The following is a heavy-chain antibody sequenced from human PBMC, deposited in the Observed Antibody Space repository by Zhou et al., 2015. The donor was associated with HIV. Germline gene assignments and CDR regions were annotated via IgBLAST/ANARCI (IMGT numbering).Heavy chain of an antibody. CDR2: IIPILGTA. J-gene: IGHJ2*01. V-gene: IGHV1-69*06. CDR3: ARDRGGATRPDWRYFDV. CDR1: GGSFSTYG. D-gene: IGHD6-6*01. Sequence: QVQLEQSGAEVKKPGSSVKVSCKASGGSFSTYGISWVRQAPGQGLEWMGGIIPILGTADYAQKFQGRVTITADSSTSTAYVEVRSLKSEDTAFYYCARDRGGATRPDWRYFDVWGRGTLVIVSS.